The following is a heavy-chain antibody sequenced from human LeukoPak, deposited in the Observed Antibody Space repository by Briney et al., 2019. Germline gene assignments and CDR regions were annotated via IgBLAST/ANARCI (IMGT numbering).Heavy chain of an antibody. CDR3: ARVRSGSSAGNYGMDV. CDR2: INSDGSNT. V-gene: IGHV3-74*01. J-gene: IGHJ6*02. CDR1: GFTFSSYW. Sequence: GGSLRLSCAASGFTFSSYWMHWVRQAPGKGLGWVSRINSDGSNTTYADSVKGRFTISRDIAKNTLYLQMKSLRAEDTAVYYCARVRSGSSAGNYGMDVWGQGTTVTVSS. D-gene: IGHD1-26*01.